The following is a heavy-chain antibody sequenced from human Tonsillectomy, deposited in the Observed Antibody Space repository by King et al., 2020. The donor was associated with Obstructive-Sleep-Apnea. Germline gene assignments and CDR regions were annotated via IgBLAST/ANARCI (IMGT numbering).Heavy chain of an antibody. CDR2: IDPSDSYT. CDR1: GYSFTTYW. D-gene: IGHD2-15*01. V-gene: IGHV5-10-1*01. Sequence: QLVQSGAEVKKPGASLRISCKGSGYSFTTYWISWVRQMPGKGLEWMGRIDPSDSYTNYSPSFQGHVTISADKSISTAYLQWSSLKASDTAIYYCARQSYCSGVSGYPIYFWGQGTLVTVSS. J-gene: IGHJ4*02. CDR3: ARQSYCSGVSGYPIYF.